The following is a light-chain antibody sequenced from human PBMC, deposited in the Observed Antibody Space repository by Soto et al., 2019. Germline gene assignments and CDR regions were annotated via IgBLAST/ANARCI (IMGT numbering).Light chain of an antibody. V-gene: IGKV3-20*01. CDR3: QHYDGSPRT. CDR1: QSVNSNF. Sequence: ETVLTQSPGTVSLSPGERATLSCRTSQSVNSNFLAWYQQKAGQAPRLLIYGVFNRATGIPDRFSGSGSGTDFTLTISGLEPEDSAVYYCQHYDGSPRTFGQGTKVEIK. CDR2: GVF. J-gene: IGKJ2*01.